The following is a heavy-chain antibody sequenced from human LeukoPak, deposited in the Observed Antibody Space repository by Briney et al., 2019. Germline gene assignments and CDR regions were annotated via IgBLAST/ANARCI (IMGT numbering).Heavy chain of an antibody. CDR1: GFIFSNYW. D-gene: IGHD3-3*01. V-gene: IGHV3-7*01. J-gene: IGHJ4*02. CDR3: ARDRNTDFWSGYYTNYFDY. CDR2: IKQGGGEK. Sequence: GGSLRLSCAASGFIFSNYWMTWVRHAPGKGLEWVATIKQGGGEKYYVDSVKGRFTISRDNAKNSLSLQMSSPRAEDTAVYYCARDRNTDFWSGYYTNYFDYWGQGTLVIVSS.